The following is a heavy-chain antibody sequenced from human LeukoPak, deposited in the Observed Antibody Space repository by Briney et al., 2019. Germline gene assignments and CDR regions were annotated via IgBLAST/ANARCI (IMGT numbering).Heavy chain of an antibody. J-gene: IGHJ3*02. CDR1: GFTFSDYY. Sequence: GGSLRLSCAASGFTFSDYYTSWIRQAPGKGLEWVSYISSSGSTIYYADSVKGRFTISRDNAKNSLYLQMNSLRAEDTAVYYCARDLLRMRNAFDIWGQGTMVTVSP. D-gene: IGHD2-8*01. CDR3: ARDLLRMRNAFDI. V-gene: IGHV3-11*04. CDR2: ISSSGSTI.